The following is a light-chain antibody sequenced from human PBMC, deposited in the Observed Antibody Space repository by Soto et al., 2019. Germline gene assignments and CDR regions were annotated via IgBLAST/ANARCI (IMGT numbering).Light chain of an antibody. CDR2: RAS. CDR1: QTIGSW. Sequence: DIPLTQFPSTLSASIGDRVTITCRATQTIGSWLAWYQQKPGKAPKLLIYRASSLETGVPSRFSGSGSGTEFTLTISSLQPDDFASYYCQEYKSHSPYTFGQGTRLEIK. CDR3: QEYKSHSPYT. V-gene: IGKV1-5*03. J-gene: IGKJ2*01.